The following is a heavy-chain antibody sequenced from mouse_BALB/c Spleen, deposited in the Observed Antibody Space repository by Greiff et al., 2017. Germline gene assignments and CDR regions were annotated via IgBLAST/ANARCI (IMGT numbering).Heavy chain of an antibody. Sequence: DVMLVESGGGLVQPGGSRKLSCAASGFTFSSFGMHWVRQAPEKGLEWVAYISSGSSTIYYADTVKGRFTISRDNPKNTLFLQMTSLRSEDTAMYYCARSDGYWGQGTTLTVSS. J-gene: IGHJ2*01. CDR3: ARSDGY. V-gene: IGHV5-17*02. CDR1: GFTFSSFG. CDR2: ISSGSSTI.